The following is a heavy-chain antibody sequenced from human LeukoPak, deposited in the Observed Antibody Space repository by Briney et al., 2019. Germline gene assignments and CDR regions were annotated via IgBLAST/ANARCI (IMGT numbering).Heavy chain of an antibody. Sequence: GGSLRLSCAASGFTFSSYSMNWVRQAPGKGLEWVSYISSSSTIYYADSVKGRFTISRDNAKNSLYLQMNSLRDEDTAVYYCARGALGIYYGRGLSHFDYWGQGALVTVSS. D-gene: IGHD3-10*01. J-gene: IGHJ4*02. CDR3: ARGALGIYYGRGLSHFDY. CDR1: GFTFSSYS. CDR2: ISSSSTI. V-gene: IGHV3-48*02.